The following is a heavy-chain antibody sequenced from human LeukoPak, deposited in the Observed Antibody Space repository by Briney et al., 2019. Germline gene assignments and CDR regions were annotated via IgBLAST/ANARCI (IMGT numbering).Heavy chain of an antibody. D-gene: IGHD3-16*02. CDR1: GGSFSGYC. CDR2: INHSGST. Sequence: SETLSLTCAVYGGSFSGYCWSWIRQPPGKGLEWIGEINHSGSTNYNTSLKSRVTISVDTSKNQFSLKLSSVTAADTAVYYCARYRRPSHYYYYYGMDVWGQGTTVTVSS. J-gene: IGHJ6*02. V-gene: IGHV4-34*01. CDR3: ARYRRPSHYYYYYGMDV.